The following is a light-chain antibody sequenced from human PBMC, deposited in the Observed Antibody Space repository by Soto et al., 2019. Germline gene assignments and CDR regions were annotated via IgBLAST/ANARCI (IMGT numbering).Light chain of an antibody. CDR3: SSYAAGNNLL. V-gene: IGLV2-8*01. J-gene: IGLJ2*01. CDR1: SSDIGGHNH. Sequence: QSALTQPPSASGSPGQSVTISCTGTSSDIGGHNHVSWFQHHPDKAPKLILYEVFKRPSGVPDRFSGSKSGNTASLTVSGRLDDDDADYYCSSYAAGNNLLFGGGTKLTVL. CDR2: EVF.